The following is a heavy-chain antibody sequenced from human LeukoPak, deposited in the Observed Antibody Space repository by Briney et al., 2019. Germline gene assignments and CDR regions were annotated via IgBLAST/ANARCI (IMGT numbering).Heavy chain of an antibody. CDR2: ISGSGGST. V-gene: IGHV3-23*01. CDR3: AKYTDYYGSGSYYNVRFDY. J-gene: IGHJ4*02. D-gene: IGHD3-10*01. CDR1: GFTFSIYT. Sequence: GGSLRLSCVASGFTFSIYTMSWVRQAPGKGLEWVSAISGSGGSTYYADSVKGRFTISRDNSKNTLYLQMNSLRAEDTAVYYCAKYTDYYGSGSYYNVRFDYWGQGTLVTVSS.